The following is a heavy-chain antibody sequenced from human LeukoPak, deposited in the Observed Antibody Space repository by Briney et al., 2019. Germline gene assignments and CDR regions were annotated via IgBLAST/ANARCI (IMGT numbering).Heavy chain of an antibody. Sequence: SETLSLTCTVSGYSISSGYYWGWIRPPPGKGLEGIGSIYHSGSTYYNPSLKSRVTISVDTSKNQFSLKLSSVTAADTAVYYCARVSGAIVNSYYFDYWGQGTLVTVSS. CDR2: IYHSGST. V-gene: IGHV4-38-2*02. CDR1: GYSISSGYY. D-gene: IGHD5-18*01. CDR3: ARVSGAIVNSYYFDY. J-gene: IGHJ4*02.